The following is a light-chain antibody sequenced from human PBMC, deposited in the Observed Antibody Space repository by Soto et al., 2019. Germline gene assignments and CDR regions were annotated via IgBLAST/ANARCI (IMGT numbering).Light chain of an antibody. Sequence: QSVLTQPRSVSGSPGQSGTISFTGTSSDVGRYDYVSWYQQYPGEAPKLIIYDVTERPSGVPDRFSGSKSGNTASLTISGLRAEDEAAYSCCSFAGSYSYVFGSGTKVTVL. V-gene: IGLV2-11*01. CDR3: CSFAGSYSYV. CDR1: SSDVGRYDY. CDR2: DVT. J-gene: IGLJ1*01.